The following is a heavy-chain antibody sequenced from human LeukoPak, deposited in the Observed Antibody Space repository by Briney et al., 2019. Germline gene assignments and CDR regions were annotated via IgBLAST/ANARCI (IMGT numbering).Heavy chain of an antibody. CDR1: GGTFSSYA. CDR3: ARSAGYDFWSGYFVGGYYFDY. V-gene: IGHV1-18*01. Sequence: ASVKVSCKASGGTFSSYAISWVRQAPGQGLEWVGWINPNSGGTNYAQKLQGRVTMTTDTSTSTAYMELRSLRSDDTAVYYCARSAGYDFWSGYFVGGYYFDYWGQGTLVTVSS. CDR2: INPNSGGT. D-gene: IGHD3-3*01. J-gene: IGHJ4*02.